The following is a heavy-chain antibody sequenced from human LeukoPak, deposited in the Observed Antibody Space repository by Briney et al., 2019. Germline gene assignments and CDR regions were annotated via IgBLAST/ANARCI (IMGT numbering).Heavy chain of an antibody. J-gene: IGHJ4*02. CDR3: AKDLEYSSRYDFAY. D-gene: IGHD6-6*01. Sequence: GGSLRLSCAASGFTFSSYGMHWVRQAPGKELEWVAFIRYDGSNKYYADSVKGRFTISRDNSKNTMYLQMNSMRAEDTAVYYCAKDLEYSSRYDFAYWGPGTLVTVSS. CDR1: GFTFSSYG. CDR2: IRYDGSNK. V-gene: IGHV3-30*02.